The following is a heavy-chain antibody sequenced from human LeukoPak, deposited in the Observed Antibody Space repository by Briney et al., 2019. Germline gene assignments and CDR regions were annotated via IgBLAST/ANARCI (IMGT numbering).Heavy chain of an antibody. D-gene: IGHD6-19*01. CDR2: ISSTSSNI. V-gene: IGHV3-21*01. Sequence: PGGSLRLSCADSGLTFSTYAMSWVRQAPGKGLEWVSSISSTSSNIYYADSVKGRFTISRDNAKKSLYLQMNSLRAEDTAVYYCATEFLGAVAETGDYWGQGTLVTVSS. CDR3: ATEFLGAVAETGDY. CDR1: GLTFSTYA. J-gene: IGHJ4*02.